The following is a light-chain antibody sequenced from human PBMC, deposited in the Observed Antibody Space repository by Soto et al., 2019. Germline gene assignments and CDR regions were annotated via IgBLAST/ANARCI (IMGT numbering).Light chain of an antibody. CDR2: DVF. CDR3: QHYGNLPFT. J-gene: IGKJ3*01. Sequence: DIQMTQSPSSLSASVGDRVTITCQASQDISNYLNWYQQKPGKAPKLLIHDVFNLETGVPSRFSGSGSGTDFTFTISSLQPEAIGTYYCQHYGNLPFTFGPGTKVDIK. V-gene: IGKV1-33*01. CDR1: QDISNY.